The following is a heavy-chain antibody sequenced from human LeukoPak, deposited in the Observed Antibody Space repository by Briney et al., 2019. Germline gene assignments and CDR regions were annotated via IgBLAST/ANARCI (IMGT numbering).Heavy chain of an antibody. J-gene: IGHJ6*03. CDR2: IYYSGST. Sequence: PSETLSLTCTVSGGSVNNYYWIWIRQPPGKGLEWIGYIYYSGSTNYNPSLKSRVTISVDTSKNQFSLKLSSVTAADTAVYYCARGFLRRGAVAMDVWGKGTTVTVSS. CDR3: ARGFLRRGAVAMDV. V-gene: IGHV4-59*02. CDR1: GGSVNNYY. D-gene: IGHD3-3*01.